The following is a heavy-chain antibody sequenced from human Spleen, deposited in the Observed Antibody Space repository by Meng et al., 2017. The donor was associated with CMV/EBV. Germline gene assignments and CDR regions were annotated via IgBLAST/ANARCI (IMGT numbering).Heavy chain of an antibody. CDR1: GGSISSSSYY. CDR3: ARAYYYDSFFQH. CDR2: IYYSGST. V-gene: IGHV4-39*07. D-gene: IGHD3-22*01. Sequence: SETLSLTCTVSGGSISSSSYYWGWIRQPPGKGLEWIGSIYYSGSTYYNPSLKSRVTLSVDRSKNQFSLKLSSVTAADTAVYYCARAYYYDSFFQHWGQGTLVTVSS. J-gene: IGHJ1*01.